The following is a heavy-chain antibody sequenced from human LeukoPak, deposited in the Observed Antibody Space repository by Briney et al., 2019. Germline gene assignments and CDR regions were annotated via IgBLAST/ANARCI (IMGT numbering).Heavy chain of an antibody. CDR2: VDPGDNKI. CDR1: GYTFTDYY. D-gene: IGHD2-2*01. CDR3: ATVYCRNTGCYPFYFDY. Sequence: ASVKVSRKVSGYTFTDYYIHWIQQAPGKGLEWMGLVDPGDNKIIYAEKFQGRVTITADTSTDTAYLELSSLTSEDTAMYYCATVYCRNTGCYPFYFDYWGQGTLVTVSS. V-gene: IGHV1-69-2*01. J-gene: IGHJ4*02.